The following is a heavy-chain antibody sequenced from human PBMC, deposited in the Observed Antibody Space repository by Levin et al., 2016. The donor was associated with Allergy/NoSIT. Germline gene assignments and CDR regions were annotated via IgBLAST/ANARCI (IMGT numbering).Heavy chain of an antibody. D-gene: IGHD3-10*01. CDR3: ARAHYYGSGTPKYFFDS. CDR2: IFYSGSA. Sequence: SETLSLTCTVSGSSISSYYWSWIRQPPGKGLEYIGYIFYSGSANYSPSLKSRVTMSADTSNKQFSLKLTSVTAADTAVYYCARAHYYGSGTPKYFFDSWGQGTLVTVSS. V-gene: IGHV4-59*01. CDR1: GSSISSYY. J-gene: IGHJ5*01.